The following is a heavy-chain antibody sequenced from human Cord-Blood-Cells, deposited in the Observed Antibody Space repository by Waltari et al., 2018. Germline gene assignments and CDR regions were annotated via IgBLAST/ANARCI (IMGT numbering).Heavy chain of an antibody. CDR3: SRRTDNWNYVDY. V-gene: IGHV5-51*01. Sequence: EVQRGQSGAEVHRAGVPLKFSCNGPGYSFTIYWTGRGRKMSGEGLDEMGGKGLEWMGIIYPSDSDTTYSPSFQGQVNISADQTCSTAYRQWNSLMASDAGMYFGSRRTDNWNYVDYWGQGTLVTVSS. D-gene: IGHD1-20*01. J-gene: IGHJ4*02. CDR1: GYSFTIYW. CDR2: IYPSDSDT.